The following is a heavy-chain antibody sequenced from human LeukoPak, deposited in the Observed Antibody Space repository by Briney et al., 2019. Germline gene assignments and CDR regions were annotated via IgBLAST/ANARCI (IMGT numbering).Heavy chain of an antibody. CDR2: IVHSGTVT. J-gene: IGHJ4*02. CDR3: AKFEFGF. Sequence: PGGSLRLSCAASGFSFSNYGMSWVRQAPGKGLDWVSTIVHSGTVTFYADSVKGRLTISRDNSKNTLYLQMNSLRDEDTAVYYCAKFEFGFWGQGTLVTVSS. D-gene: IGHD3-16*01. V-gene: IGHV3-23*05. CDR1: GFSFSNYG.